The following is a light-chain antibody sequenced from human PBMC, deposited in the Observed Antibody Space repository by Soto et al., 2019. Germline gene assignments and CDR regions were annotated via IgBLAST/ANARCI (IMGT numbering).Light chain of an antibody. CDR3: QQRLNWPPG. CDR2: AAS. V-gene: IGKV3D-20*02. J-gene: IGKJ1*01. CDR1: QPVDYN. Sequence: DIMLTQSPGTLSXXPXXXXTXXXRASQPVDYNYVAWYQQKPGQTPRLLIYAASYRATGIPDRFSGSGSGTDFTLTISDLEPADFGLYYCQQRLNWPPGFGQGTKVDI.